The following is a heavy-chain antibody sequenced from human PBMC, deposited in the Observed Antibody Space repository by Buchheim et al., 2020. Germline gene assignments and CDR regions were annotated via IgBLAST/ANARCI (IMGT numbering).Heavy chain of an antibody. CDR1: GFTFSRFA. V-gene: IGHV3-23*01. J-gene: IGHJ6*02. CDR2: ISGSGDAP. CDR3: ASKGVVPAALYYYGMDV. Sequence: EVQLLESGGGLVQPGGSLRLSCAASGFTFSRFAMRWVRQAPGKGLEWVSAISGSGDAPSNADSVKGRFTTSTDNSKNTRYLQMNSLRAEDTAVYYCASKGVVPAALYYYGMDVWGQGTT. D-gene: IGHD2-2*01.